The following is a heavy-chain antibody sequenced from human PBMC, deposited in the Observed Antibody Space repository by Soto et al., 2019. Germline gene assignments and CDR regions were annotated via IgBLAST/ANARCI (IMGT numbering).Heavy chain of an antibody. CDR2: INPNSGGT. Sequence: ASVKVSCKASGYTFTAYYLHWVRQAPGQGLEWMGWINPNSGGTNYAQKFQGRVIIIRDTSSSTAYMELSRVRSDDTAIYYCSREPTTVTLGYYYGMDVWGQGKTVPVSS. V-gene: IGHV1-2*02. CDR1: GYTFTAYY. D-gene: IGHD4-17*01. J-gene: IGHJ6*02. CDR3: SREPTTVTLGYYYGMDV.